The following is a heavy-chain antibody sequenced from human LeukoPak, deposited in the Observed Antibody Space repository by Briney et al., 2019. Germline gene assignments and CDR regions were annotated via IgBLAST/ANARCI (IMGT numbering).Heavy chain of an antibody. J-gene: IGHJ4*02. Sequence: SETLSLTCTVSGGSISSSSYYWGWIRQPPGKGLEWIGSIYYSGSTYYNPSLKSRVTISVDTSKNQFSLKLSSVTAADTAVYYCARHATVTTVDYWGQGTLVTASS. CDR3: ARHATVTTVDY. D-gene: IGHD4-17*01. CDR1: GGSISSSSYY. CDR2: IYYSGST. V-gene: IGHV4-39*01.